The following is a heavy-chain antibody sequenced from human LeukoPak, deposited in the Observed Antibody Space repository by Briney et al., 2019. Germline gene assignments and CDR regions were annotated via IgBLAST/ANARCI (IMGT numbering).Heavy chain of an antibody. CDR1: GFTFSSYG. Sequence: GGSLRLSCAASGFTFSSYGMHWVRQAPGKGLEWVAVIWYDGSNKYYADSVKGRFTISRDNSKNTLYLQMNSLRAEDTAVYYCVKVAAHSSGWYDYWGQGTLVTVSS. D-gene: IGHD6-19*01. J-gene: IGHJ4*02. V-gene: IGHV3-33*06. CDR3: VKVAAHSSGWYDY. CDR2: IWYDGSNK.